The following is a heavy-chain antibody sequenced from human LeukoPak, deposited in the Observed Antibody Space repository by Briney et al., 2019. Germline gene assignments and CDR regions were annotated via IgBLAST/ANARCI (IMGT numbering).Heavy chain of an antibody. CDR2: IYYSGST. Sequence: SETLSLTCTVPGGSISSYYWSWIRQPPGKGLEWIGYIYYSGSTNYNPSLKSRVTISVDTSKNQFSLKLSSVTAADTAVYYCARYAYDYSSGSSTFDYWGQGTLVTVSS. CDR1: GGSISSYY. D-gene: IGHD6-19*01. CDR3: ARYAYDYSSGSSTFDY. J-gene: IGHJ4*02. V-gene: IGHV4-59*08.